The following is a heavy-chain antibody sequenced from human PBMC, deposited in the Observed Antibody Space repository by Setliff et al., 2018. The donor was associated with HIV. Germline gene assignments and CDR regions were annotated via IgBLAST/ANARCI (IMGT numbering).Heavy chain of an antibody. V-gene: IGHV1-69*05. Sequence: AASVKVSCKASGGTFGSYAISWVRQAPGQGLEWLGGNIPMFGTVSYAQKFQGRVTITTDESTSTAYMDLSSLRYEDTAIYYCARGEVIIDSYYYMNVWGKGTTVTAP. CDR1: GGTFGSYA. CDR2: NIPMFGTV. J-gene: IGHJ6*03. CDR3: ARGEVIIDSYYYMNV.